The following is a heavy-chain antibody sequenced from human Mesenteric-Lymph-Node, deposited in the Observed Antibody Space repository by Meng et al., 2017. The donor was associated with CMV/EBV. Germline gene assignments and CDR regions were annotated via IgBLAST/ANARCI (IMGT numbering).Heavy chain of an antibody. Sequence: KVSCKASGYSFTGHYINWVRQTPGQGIEWMGWINPNTGAANYAQKFQGRVTVTRDTSINTAYMELTSLRLDDTAVYYCSRDMSMGAWGQGTLVTVSS. CDR3: SRDMSMGA. CDR1: GYSFTGHY. V-gene: IGHV1-2*02. J-gene: IGHJ4*02. D-gene: IGHD2/OR15-2a*01. CDR2: INPNTGAA.